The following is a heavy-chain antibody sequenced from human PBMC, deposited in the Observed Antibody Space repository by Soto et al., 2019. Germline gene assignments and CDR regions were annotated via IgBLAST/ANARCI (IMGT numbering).Heavy chain of an antibody. Sequence: GGSLRLSCAASGFTFSSYAMHWVRQAPGKGLEWVAVISYDGSNKYYADSVKGRFTISRDNSKNTLYLQMNSLRAEDTAVYYCAKDPNYDFWSGYSGSGWFDPWGQGTLVTVSS. J-gene: IGHJ5*02. CDR3: AKDPNYDFWSGYSGSGWFDP. V-gene: IGHV3-30-3*01. D-gene: IGHD3-3*01. CDR2: ISYDGSNK. CDR1: GFTFSSYA.